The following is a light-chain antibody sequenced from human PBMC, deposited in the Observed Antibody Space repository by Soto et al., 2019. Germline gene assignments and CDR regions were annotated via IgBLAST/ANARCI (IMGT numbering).Light chain of an antibody. V-gene: IGKV1-39*01. Sequence: DIQMTQSPSSLSASVGDRVTITCRASQNISSYLNWYQQKPGKAPKLLIYAASSLQSGVPSRFSGSGSATEFTLTISSLQPEDFATYYCQQSYSTPLTFGGGTKVEIK. CDR2: AAS. J-gene: IGKJ4*01. CDR1: QNISSY. CDR3: QQSYSTPLT.